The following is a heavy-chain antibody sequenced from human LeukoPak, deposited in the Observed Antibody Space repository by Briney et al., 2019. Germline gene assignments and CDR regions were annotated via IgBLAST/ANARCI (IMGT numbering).Heavy chain of an antibody. CDR1: GGSISSYY. CDR3: ARDHNQYYYGSGVSGGWFDP. V-gene: IGHV4-4*07. D-gene: IGHD3-10*01. J-gene: IGHJ5*02. CDR2: IYTSGST. Sequence: PSETLSLTCTVSGGSISSYYWSWIRQPAGKGLEWIGRIYTSGSTNYNPSLKSRVTMSVDTSKNQFSLKLSSVTAADTAVYYCARDHNQYYYGSGVSGGWFDPWGQGTLVTVSS.